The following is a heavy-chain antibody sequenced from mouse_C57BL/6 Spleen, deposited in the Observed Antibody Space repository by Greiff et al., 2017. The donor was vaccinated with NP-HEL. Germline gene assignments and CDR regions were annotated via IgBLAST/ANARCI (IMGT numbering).Heavy chain of an antibody. Sequence: EVQRVESGGDLVKPGGSLKLSCAASGFTFSSYGMSWVRQTPDKRLEWVATISSGGSYTYYPDSVKGRFTISRDNAKNTLYLQMSSLKSEDTAMYYCARQEERGYAMDYWGQGTSVTVSS. CDR3: ARQEERGYAMDY. J-gene: IGHJ4*01. V-gene: IGHV5-6*01. CDR1: GFTFSSYG. CDR2: ISSGGSYT.